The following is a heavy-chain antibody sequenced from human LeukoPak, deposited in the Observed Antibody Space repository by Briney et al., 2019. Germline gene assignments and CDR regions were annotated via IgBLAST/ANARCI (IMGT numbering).Heavy chain of an antibody. CDR1: GFTFCSYA. D-gene: IGHD3-22*01. CDR3: AKEVHDSSGFTADS. CDR2: MSGSGDRA. J-gene: IGHJ4*02. Sequence: TGGSLSLSCALSGFTFCSYAVSWVPGSPGKGREWFTAMSGSGDRAYYADSVKGRFTIFRDNSKNTLHLQMDSLRDDDTAVYYCAKEVHDSSGFTADSWGQGTLVTVSS. V-gene: IGHV3-23*01.